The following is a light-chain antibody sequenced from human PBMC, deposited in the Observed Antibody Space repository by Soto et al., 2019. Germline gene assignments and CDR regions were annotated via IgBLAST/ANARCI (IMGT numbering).Light chain of an antibody. CDR3: QQYSYVLYT. CDR1: ESICIAC. V-gene: IGKV3-20*01. Sequence: EIVLTQSPGTLSLAQGARATLSCRDSESICIACLAWYQQRLGQAPRLLIYGASSGATGIPDRFSGSGSGTDFTLTISRLEPEDFAIYYCQQYSYVLYTFGQGTKLEIK. J-gene: IGKJ2*01. CDR2: GAS.